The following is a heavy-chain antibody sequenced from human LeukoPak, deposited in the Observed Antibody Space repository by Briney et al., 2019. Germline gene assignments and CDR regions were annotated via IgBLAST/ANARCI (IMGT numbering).Heavy chain of an antibody. CDR3: ARGPRVETYYYDSSGYSFDP. D-gene: IGHD3-22*01. CDR1: GYTFTDYY. J-gene: IGHJ5*02. Sequence: ASVKVSCKASGYTFTDYYMHWVRQAPGQGLEWMGWINPNSGGTNYAQKFQGRVTMTRDTSISTACMELSRLRSDDTAVYYCARGPRVETYYYDSSGYSFDPWGQGTLVTVSS. V-gene: IGHV1-2*02. CDR2: INPNSGGT.